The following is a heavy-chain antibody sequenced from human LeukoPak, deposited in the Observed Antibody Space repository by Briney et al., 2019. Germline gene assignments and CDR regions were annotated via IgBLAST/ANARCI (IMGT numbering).Heavy chain of an antibody. CDR2: IYHSGST. V-gene: IGHV4-30-2*01. CDR1: GGSISSGGYS. D-gene: IGHD3/OR15-3a*01. J-gene: IGHJ3*02. Sequence: PSETLSLTCAVSGGSISSGGYSWSWIRQPPGKGLEWIGYIYHSGSTYYNPSLKSRVTISVDRSKNQFSLKLSSVTAADTAVYYCARQSRQGDWFHDAFDIWGQGTMVTVSS. CDR3: ARQSRQGDWFHDAFDI.